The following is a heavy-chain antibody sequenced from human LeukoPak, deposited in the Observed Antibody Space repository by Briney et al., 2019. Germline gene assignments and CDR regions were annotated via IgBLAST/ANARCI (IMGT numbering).Heavy chain of an antibody. CDR2: ISVSGGST. CDR1: GFTFSSYG. Sequence: GGSLRLSCAASGFTFSSYGMMWVRHAPGKGLECVSAISVSGGSTYYADSVKGRFTISRDNSKNTLYLQMNSLRAEDTAVYYCARDSQWELHLLQGEYYFDYWGQGTLVTASS. D-gene: IGHD1-26*01. V-gene: IGHV3-23*01. CDR3: ARDSQWELHLLQGEYYFDY. J-gene: IGHJ4*02.